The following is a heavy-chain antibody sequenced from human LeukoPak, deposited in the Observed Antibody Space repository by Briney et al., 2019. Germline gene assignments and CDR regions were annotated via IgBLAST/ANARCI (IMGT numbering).Heavy chain of an antibody. V-gene: IGHV3-53*01. CDR2: IYSGGST. CDR3: ARAEKIAVAGMGYYFDY. D-gene: IGHD6-19*01. CDR1: GFTVSSNY. J-gene: IGHJ4*02. Sequence: GGSLRLSCAASGFTVSSNYMSWVRQAPGKGLEWVSVIYSGGSTYYADSVKGRFTISRDNSKNTLYLQMNSLRAEDTAVYYCARAEKIAVAGMGYYFDYWGQGTLVTVSS.